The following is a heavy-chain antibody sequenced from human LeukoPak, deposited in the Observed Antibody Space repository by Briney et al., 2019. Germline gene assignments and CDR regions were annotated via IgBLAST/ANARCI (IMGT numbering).Heavy chain of an antibody. J-gene: IGHJ4*02. CDR3: AKDLYYYGSGSYYAFDY. CDR1: GFTFSSYG. V-gene: IGHV3-30*18. D-gene: IGHD3-10*01. CDR2: ISYDGSNK. Sequence: GRSLRLSCAASGFTFSSYGMHWVRQAPGKGLEWVAVISYDGSNKYHADSVKGRFTISRDNSKNTLYLQMNSLRAEDTAVYYCAKDLYYYGSGSYYAFDYWGQGTLVTVSS.